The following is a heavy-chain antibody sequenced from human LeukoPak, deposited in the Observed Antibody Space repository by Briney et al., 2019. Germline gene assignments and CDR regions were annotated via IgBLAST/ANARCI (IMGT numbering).Heavy chain of an antibody. D-gene: IGHD6-13*01. Sequence: PGGTLRLSCAASGLTFSSYGMSWVRQAPGRGLEWVSAISTTGGTTYYADSVKGRFTISRDNSKNTLYLQMNSLRADDTAVYYCALQRTLWQQLLDYWGQGTLVTVSS. CDR2: ISTTGGTT. V-gene: IGHV3-23*01. J-gene: IGHJ4*02. CDR3: ALQRTLWQQLLDY. CDR1: GLTFSSYG.